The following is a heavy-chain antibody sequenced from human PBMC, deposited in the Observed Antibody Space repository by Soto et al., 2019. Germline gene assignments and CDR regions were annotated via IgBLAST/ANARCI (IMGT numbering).Heavy chain of an antibody. CDR2: ISGYNANT. CDR1: GYTFTGSG. J-gene: IGHJ4*02. Sequence: QVQLVQSGAEVKKPGASVKVSCKASGYTFTGSGIGWVRQAPGQGLEWMGWISGYNANTNYPQKLQGRITMTTDTSTSTAYMELRSLRSDDTAVYYCARGGYYYDSSGYYSDYWGQGTLVTVSS. V-gene: IGHV1-18*01. D-gene: IGHD3-22*01. CDR3: ARGGYYYDSSGYYSDY.